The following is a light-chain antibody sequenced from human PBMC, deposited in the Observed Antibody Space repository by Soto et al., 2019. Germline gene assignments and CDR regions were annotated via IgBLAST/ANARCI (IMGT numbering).Light chain of an antibody. V-gene: IGKV3-15*01. CDR1: QSVGSN. CDR2: GAS. Sequence: EIVMTQSPATLSVSPGERATLSCRAGQSVGSNLAWYQQKPGQAPRLLIYGASTRATGIPARFSGSGSVTEFTLTISSLQSEDFAVYYCQQYNNWPPWTFGQGTKVEIK. CDR3: QQYNNWPPWT. J-gene: IGKJ1*01.